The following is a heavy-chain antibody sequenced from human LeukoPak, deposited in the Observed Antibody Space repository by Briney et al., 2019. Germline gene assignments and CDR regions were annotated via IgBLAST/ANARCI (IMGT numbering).Heavy chain of an antibody. CDR1: GGSFSGYY. J-gene: IGHJ6*03. V-gene: IGHV4-34*01. D-gene: IGHD2-2*02. CDR2: INHSGST. Sequence: SETLSLTXAVYGGSFSGYYWSWIRQPPGKGLEWIGEINHSGSTNYNPSLKSRVTISVDTSKNQFSLKLSSVTAANTAVYYCAREVVVVPAAILPLHYYYYYYMDVWGKGTTVTVSS. CDR3: AREVVVVPAAILPLHYYYYYYMDV.